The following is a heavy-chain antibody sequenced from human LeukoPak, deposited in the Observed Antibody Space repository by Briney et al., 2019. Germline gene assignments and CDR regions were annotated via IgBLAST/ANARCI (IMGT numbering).Heavy chain of an antibody. D-gene: IGHD6-19*01. CDR2: IYYSGST. Sequence: SETLSLTCTVSGGSISSSSYYWGWIRQPPGKGLEWIGSIYYSGSTYYNPSLKSRVTISVDTSKNQFSLKLSSVTAADTAVYYCARSIAVSPFDIWGQGTMVTVSS. J-gene: IGHJ3*02. CDR1: GGSISSSSYY. CDR3: ARSIAVSPFDI. V-gene: IGHV4-39*07.